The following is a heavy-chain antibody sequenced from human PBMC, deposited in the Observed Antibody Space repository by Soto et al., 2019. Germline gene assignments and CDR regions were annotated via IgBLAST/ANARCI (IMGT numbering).Heavy chain of an antibody. V-gene: IGHV3-64*01. CDR1: GFTFSTYA. J-gene: IGHJ4*02. D-gene: IGHD2-2*01. CDR3: ARGNGPYCSSTSCWIDY. CDR2: TSSNGGST. Sequence: GGSLRLSCAASGFTFSTYAMHWVRQAPGKGLEYVSTTSSNGGSTNYANSVKGRFLISRDNSKNTLYLQVGSLRAEDMAVYYCARGNGPYCSSTSCWIDYWGQGTLVTVSS.